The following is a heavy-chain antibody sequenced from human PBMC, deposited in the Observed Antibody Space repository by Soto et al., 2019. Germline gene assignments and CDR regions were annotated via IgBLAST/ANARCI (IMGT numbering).Heavy chain of an antibody. CDR1: GGTFSSYA. CDR2: IIPIFGTA. CDR3: VRCMLYSYYYYGMDV. Sequence: SVKVSCKASGGTFSSYAISWVRQAPGQGLEWMGGIIPIFGTANYAQKFQGRVTITADESTSTAYMELSSLRSEDTAVYYCVRCMLYSYYYYGMDVRGQGTTVTVAS. J-gene: IGHJ6*02. D-gene: IGHD2-8*01. V-gene: IGHV1-69*13.